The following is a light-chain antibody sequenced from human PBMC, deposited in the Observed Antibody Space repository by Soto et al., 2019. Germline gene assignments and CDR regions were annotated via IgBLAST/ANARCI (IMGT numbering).Light chain of an antibody. Sequence: EIVLTQSPGTLSLYPGERATLSCRASQSVSSSYLAWYQQKPGQXPXXXXXGXXXRXTGXXXXFSASWCGTDVTLTISRLEPEDFAVYYCQQYGSSPRTFGQGTKVDIK. CDR1: QSVSSSY. J-gene: IGKJ1*01. CDR2: GXX. V-gene: IGKV3-20*01. CDR3: QQYGSSPRT.